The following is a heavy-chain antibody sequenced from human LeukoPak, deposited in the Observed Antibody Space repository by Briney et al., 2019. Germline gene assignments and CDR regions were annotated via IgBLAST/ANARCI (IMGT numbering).Heavy chain of an antibody. D-gene: IGHD3-10*01. J-gene: IGHJ4*02. Sequence: GASVKVSCKASGYTFTSYAMHWVRQAPGQRLEWMGWINAGNGNTKYSQKFQGRVTITRDTSASTAYMELCSLRSEDTAVYYCARDGAYYDSGSYYNNYFDYWGQGTLVTVSS. CDR3: ARDGAYYDSGSYYNNYFDY. V-gene: IGHV1-3*01. CDR2: INAGNGNT. CDR1: GYTFTSYA.